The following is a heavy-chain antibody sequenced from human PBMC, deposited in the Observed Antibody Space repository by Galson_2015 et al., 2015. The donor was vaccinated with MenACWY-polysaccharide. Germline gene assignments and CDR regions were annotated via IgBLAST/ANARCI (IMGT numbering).Heavy chain of an antibody. CDR1: GASITSGGYF. V-gene: IGHV4-31*03. Sequence: TLSLTCTVSGASITSGGYFWSWIRQHPGEGLEWIASISYDGGTYYNPSLKSRVTISVDTPKNQFSLKLNSATAADTAVYYCARGGRAVSNRNWFDPWGQGTLVTVSS. CDR2: ISYDGGT. J-gene: IGHJ5*02. CDR3: ARGGRAVSNRNWFDP. D-gene: IGHD3-16*01.